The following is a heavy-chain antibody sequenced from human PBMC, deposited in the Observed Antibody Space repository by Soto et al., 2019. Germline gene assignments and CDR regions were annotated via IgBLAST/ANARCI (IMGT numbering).Heavy chain of an antibody. V-gene: IGHV1-18*04. CDR3: AIIVDKSDY. Sequence: ASVKVSCKTSGDSFNDYYIHWVRQAPGQGLEWMGWINANDGDTKYAQKLQGRVTMTTDTSTSTAYMELRSLRSDDTAVYYCAIIVDKSDYWGQGTLVTVSS. D-gene: IGHD3-16*02. CDR1: GDSFNDYY. J-gene: IGHJ4*02. CDR2: INANDGDT.